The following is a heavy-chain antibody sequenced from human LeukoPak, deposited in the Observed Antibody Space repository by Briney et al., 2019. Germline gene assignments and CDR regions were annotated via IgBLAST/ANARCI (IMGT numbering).Heavy chain of an antibody. J-gene: IGHJ5*02. D-gene: IGHD2-15*01. CDR3: ARDWGYCSGGNCQIHWFDP. Sequence: VGSVKVSCKASGYIFTDYYLHWVRQAPGQGLEWMGWINPNSGDTNYAQKFQDRVTMTRDTSISTAYMELTRLRSDDTALYYCARDWGYCSGGNCQIHWFDPWGQGTLVTVSS. CDR1: GYIFTDYY. V-gene: IGHV1-2*02. CDR2: INPNSGDT.